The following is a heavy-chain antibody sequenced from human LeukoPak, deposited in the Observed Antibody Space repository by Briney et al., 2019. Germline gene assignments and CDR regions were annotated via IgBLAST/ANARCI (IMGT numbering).Heavy chain of an antibody. V-gene: IGHV1-69*02. CDR3: ARGEVTIYDYVWGSYRLDY. Sequence: ASVKVSCKASGGTFSSYTISWVRQAPGQGLEWMGRIIPILGIANYAQKFQGRVTITADKSTSTAYMELSSLRSEDTAVYYCARGEVTIYDYVWGSYRLDYWGQGALVTVSS. J-gene: IGHJ4*02. D-gene: IGHD3-16*02. CDR1: GGTFSSYT. CDR2: IIPILGIA.